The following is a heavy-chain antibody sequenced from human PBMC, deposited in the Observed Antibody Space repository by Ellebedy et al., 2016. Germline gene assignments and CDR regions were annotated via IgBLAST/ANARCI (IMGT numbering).Heavy chain of an antibody. V-gene: IGHV4-30-4*01. CDR2: IFYSGTT. CDR3: ARLQLDWFGEQTYYFYGLDV. J-gene: IGHJ6*02. D-gene: IGHD3-10*01. CDR1: GGSISDYY. Sequence: SETLSLXXTVSGGSISDYYWSWIRQPPGKGLEWIGFIFYSGTTYYNPSLERRVSISVDTYRNQFSLKMRSVSAADTAVYYCARLQLDWFGEQTYYFYGLDVWGQGTTVAVSS.